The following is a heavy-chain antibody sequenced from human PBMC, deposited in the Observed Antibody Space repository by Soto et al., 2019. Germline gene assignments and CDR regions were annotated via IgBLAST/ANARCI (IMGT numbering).Heavy chain of an antibody. J-gene: IGHJ4*02. V-gene: IGHV4-39*01. CDR2: IHYSGST. Sequence: QLQLQESGPGLVKPSETLSLTCTVSGDSISITSYYWGWVRQPPGKGLEWIGSIHYSGSTHYNPSLQSRVTISGDASKKQFSLKLRSVTAPDTAVYYCASTKDETLYFDYWGQGTLVTVSS. D-gene: IGHD2-15*01. CDR3: ASTKDETLYFDY. CDR1: GDSISITSYY.